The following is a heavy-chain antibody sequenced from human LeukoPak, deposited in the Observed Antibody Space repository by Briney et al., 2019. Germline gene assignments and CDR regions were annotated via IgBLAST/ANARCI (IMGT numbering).Heavy chain of an antibody. CDR2: IRAGDHST. J-gene: IGHJ3*02. CDR1: GFTFSSYA. D-gene: IGHD4-17*01. CDR3: ARDPNGAYIGAFDM. Sequence: GGSLRLSCTASGFTFSSYAMMWVRQAPGKGLELVSTIRAGDHSTYYADSVKGRFTISRDNSKHTLFLQMNSLRAEDTAVYFCARDPNGAYIGAFDMWGPGTMVTVSS. V-gene: IGHV3-23*01.